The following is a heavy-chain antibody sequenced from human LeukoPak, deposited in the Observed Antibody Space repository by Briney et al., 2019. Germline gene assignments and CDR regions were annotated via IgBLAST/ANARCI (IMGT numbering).Heavy chain of an antibody. CDR3: ARQGYDILTGYYGICGY. CDR1: GGSISSRSYY. CDR2: IYYSGST. Sequence: SETLSLTCTVSGGSISSRSYYWGWIRQPPGKGLEWIGSIYYSGSTYYNPSLKSRVTISVDTSKKQFSLRLSSVTAADTAVYYCARQGYDILTGYYGICGYWGQGTLVTVSS. D-gene: IGHD3-9*01. V-gene: IGHV4-39*01. J-gene: IGHJ4*02.